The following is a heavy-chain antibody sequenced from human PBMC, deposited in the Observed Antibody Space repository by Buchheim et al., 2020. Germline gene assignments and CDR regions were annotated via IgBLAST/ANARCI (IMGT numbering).Heavy chain of an antibody. Sequence: QVQLQESGPGLVKPSGTLFLTCAVSGGSISSANWWYWVRQPPGKGLEWIGEISYSGRTIYNPSLKSRVTISRDASKNQFSLKLTSVTAADTAVYYCACSTGSWKVDYWGQGTL. CDR1: GGSISSANW. V-gene: IGHV4-4*02. CDR3: ACSTGSWKVDY. J-gene: IGHJ4*02. CDR2: ISYSGRT. D-gene: IGHD3-9*01.